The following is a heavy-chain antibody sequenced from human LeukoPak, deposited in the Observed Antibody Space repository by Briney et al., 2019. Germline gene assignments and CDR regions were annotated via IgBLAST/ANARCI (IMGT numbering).Heavy chain of an antibody. Sequence: GGSLRLSCAASGFTSDHFDDYGISWVRQAPGKGLEWVSGINWDGGRTTYGDSVRGRFTISRDNVKNFLYLQMNSLRADDTALYYCATGGPELGGAFEIWGPGTMVTVSS. CDR1: GFTSDHFDDYG. CDR3: ATGGPELGGAFEI. J-gene: IGHJ3*02. CDR2: INWDGGRT. D-gene: IGHD7-27*01. V-gene: IGHV3-20*04.